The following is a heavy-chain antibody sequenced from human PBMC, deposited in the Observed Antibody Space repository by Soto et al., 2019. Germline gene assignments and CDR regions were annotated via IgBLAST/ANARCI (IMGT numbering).Heavy chain of an antibody. CDR3: ASRRNSAVAPPRGRYGMDV. V-gene: IGHV1-69*13. CDR1: GGTFSSYA. D-gene: IGHD1-7*01. CDR2: IIPIFGTA. J-gene: IGHJ6*02. Sequence: SVKVSCKASGGTFSSYAISWVRQAPGQGLEWMGGIIPIFGTANYAQKFQGRVTITADESTSTAYMELSSLRSEDTAVYYCASRRNSAVAPPRGRYGMDVWGQGTTVTVSS.